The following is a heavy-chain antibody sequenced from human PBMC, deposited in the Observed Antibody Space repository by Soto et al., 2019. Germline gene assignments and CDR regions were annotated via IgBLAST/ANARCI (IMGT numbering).Heavy chain of an antibody. D-gene: IGHD1-26*01. CDR3: ARDRGSYYVEGRFDY. V-gene: IGHV3-30-3*01. CDR1: GFTFSSYA. Sequence: QVQLVESGGGVVQPGRSLRLSCAASGFTFSSYAMHWVRQAPGKGLEWVAVISYDGSNKYYADSVKGRFTISRDNSKNTLYLQMNSLRAEDTAVYYCARDRGSYYVEGRFDYWGQGTLVTVSS. CDR2: ISYDGSNK. J-gene: IGHJ4*02.